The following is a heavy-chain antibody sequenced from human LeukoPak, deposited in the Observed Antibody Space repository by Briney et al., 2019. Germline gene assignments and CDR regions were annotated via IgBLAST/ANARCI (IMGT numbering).Heavy chain of an antibody. CDR1: GGSISSSSYY. CDR2: IYYSGST. V-gene: IGHV4-39*07. J-gene: IGHJ4*02. CDR3: ARDKIGGINFDY. D-gene: IGHD2/OR15-2a*01. Sequence: PSETLSLTCTVSGGSISSSSYYWGWIRQPPGRGLEWIGSIYYSGSTYYNPSLKSRVTISVDTSKNQFSLKVSSVTAADTAVYYCARDKIGGINFDYWGQGTLITVSA.